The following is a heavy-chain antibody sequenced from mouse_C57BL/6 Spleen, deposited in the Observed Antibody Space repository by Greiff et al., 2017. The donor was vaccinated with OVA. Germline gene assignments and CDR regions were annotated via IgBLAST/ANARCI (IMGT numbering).Heavy chain of an antibody. Sequence: EVKLQESGPELVKPGASVKMSCKASGYTFTDYNMHWVKQSHGKSLEWIGYINPNNGGTSYNQKFKGKATLTVNKSSSTAYMELRSLTSEDSAVYYCARGYYGSSWYFDVWGTGTTVTVSS. CDR1: GYTFTDYN. D-gene: IGHD1-1*01. CDR2: INPNNGGT. CDR3: ARGYYGSSWYFDV. J-gene: IGHJ1*03. V-gene: IGHV1-22*01.